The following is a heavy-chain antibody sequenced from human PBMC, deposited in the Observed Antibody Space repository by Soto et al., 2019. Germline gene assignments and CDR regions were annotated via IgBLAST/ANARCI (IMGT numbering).Heavy chain of an antibody. V-gene: IGHV4-34*01. CDR1: GGSFSGYY. CDR3: ARGRGGYDILTGYYKNWFDP. CDR2: INHSGST. J-gene: IGHJ5*02. Sequence: KPSETLSLTCAVYGGSFSGYYWSWIRQPPGKGLEWIGEINHSGSTNYNPSLKSRVTISVDTSKNQFSLKLSSVTAADTAVYYCARGRGGYDILTGYYKNWFDPWGQGTLVTVSS. D-gene: IGHD3-9*01.